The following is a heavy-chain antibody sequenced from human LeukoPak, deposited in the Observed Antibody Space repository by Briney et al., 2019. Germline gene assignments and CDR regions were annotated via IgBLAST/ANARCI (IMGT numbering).Heavy chain of an antibody. CDR3: ARSRCSSTSCYRFDY. J-gene: IGHJ4*02. V-gene: IGHV1-2*02. CDR1: GYTFTGYY. D-gene: IGHD2-2*01. Sequence: ASVKVSCKASGYTFTGYYMHWVRQAPGQGLEWMGWINPNSGGTNYAQKFQGRVTMTRDTSISTAYMELSRLRPDDTAVYYCARSRCSSTSCYRFDYWGQGTLVTVSS. CDR2: INPNSGGT.